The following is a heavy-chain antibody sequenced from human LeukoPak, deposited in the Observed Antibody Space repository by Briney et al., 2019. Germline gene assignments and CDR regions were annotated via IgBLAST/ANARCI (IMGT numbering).Heavy chain of an antibody. V-gene: IGHV3-49*03. Sequence: LAGGSLRLSCTASGFTFGDFAMSWFRQAPGQGLEWLGVIRSNTYGGTTQAAASVKGRCTFSRDDSKSIAYLELDSLKTEDSAVYYCTRDRLTANDYWGQRTLVIVSS. CDR2: IRSNTYGGTT. J-gene: IGHJ4*02. CDR1: GFTFGDFA. CDR3: TRDRLTANDY. D-gene: IGHD7-27*01.